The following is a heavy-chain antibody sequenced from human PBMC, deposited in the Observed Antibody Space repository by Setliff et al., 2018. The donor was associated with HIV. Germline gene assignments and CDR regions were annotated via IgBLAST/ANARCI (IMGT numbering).Heavy chain of an antibody. CDR1: GGSISSYY. CDR2: IYTSGNT. J-gene: IGHJ6*03. D-gene: IGHD3-3*01. CDR3: ARGSGYYYSNFYMDV. Sequence: KTSETLSLTCTVSGGSISSYYWSWIRQPAGKGLEWIGRIYTSGNTNYNPSLKSRVTMSVDTSKNQFSLNLSSVTAADTAVYYCARGSGYYYSNFYMDVWGKGTTVTVSS. V-gene: IGHV4-4*07.